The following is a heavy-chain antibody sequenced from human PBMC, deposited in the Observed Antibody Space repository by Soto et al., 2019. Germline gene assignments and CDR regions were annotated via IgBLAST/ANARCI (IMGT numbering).Heavy chain of an antibody. J-gene: IGHJ6*02. CDR2: IDTSGNT. V-gene: IGHV4-4*07. Sequence: SETLSLTCTVSGGSISTYYWSWIRQPAGKGLEWIVRIDTSGNTNYNPSLKSRVTMSVDTSKKQFSLKLTSVTAADTAVYYCARYSSNWFQTEGMDVWGQGTTVTVSS. CDR1: GGSISTYY. CDR3: ARYSSNWFQTEGMDV. D-gene: IGHD6-13*01.